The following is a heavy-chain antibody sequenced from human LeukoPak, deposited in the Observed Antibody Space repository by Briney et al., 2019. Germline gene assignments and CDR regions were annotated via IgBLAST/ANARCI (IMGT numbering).Heavy chain of an antibody. Sequence: GGSLRLSCAASGCTFSSYAMSWVRQAPGKGLEWVSGISGRGSSTYYADSVKGRFTISRDNSKNTLYLQMNSLRAEDTAVHYCATHPDDFSGWNNGQDFFDYWGQGTLVTVSS. CDR1: GCTFSSYA. J-gene: IGHJ4*02. D-gene: IGHD6-19*01. V-gene: IGHV3-23*01. CDR2: ISGRGSST. CDR3: ATHPDDFSGWNNGQDFFDY.